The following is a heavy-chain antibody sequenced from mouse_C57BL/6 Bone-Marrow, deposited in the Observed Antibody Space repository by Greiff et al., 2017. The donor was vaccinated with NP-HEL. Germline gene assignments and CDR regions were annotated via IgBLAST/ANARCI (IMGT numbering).Heavy chain of an antibody. CDR1: GYTFTDYN. D-gene: IGHD4-1*01. J-gene: IGHJ4*01. CDR3: ARKNWEKYYAMDY. V-gene: IGHV1-18*01. CDR2: INPNNGGT. Sequence: EVKLMESGPELVKPGASVKIPCKASGYTFTDYNMDWVKQSHGKSLEWIGDINPNNGGTIYNQKFKGKATLTVDKSSSTAYMELRSLTSEDTAVYYCARKNWEKYYAMDYWGQGTSVTVSS.